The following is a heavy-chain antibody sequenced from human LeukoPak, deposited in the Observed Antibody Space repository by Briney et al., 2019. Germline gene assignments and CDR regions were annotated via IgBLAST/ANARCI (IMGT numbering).Heavy chain of an antibody. V-gene: IGHV1-8*01. CDR1: GYTFTSYD. CDR2: INPNSGNT. D-gene: IGHD2-2*02. CDR3: ARDRYCSSTSCYTGSGFDP. Sequence: ASVKVSCKASGYTFTSYDINWVRQATGQGLEWMGWINPNSGNTGYAQKFQGRVTMTRNTSISTAYMELSSLRSEDTAVYYCARDRYCSSTSCYTGSGFDPWGQGTLVTVSS. J-gene: IGHJ5*02.